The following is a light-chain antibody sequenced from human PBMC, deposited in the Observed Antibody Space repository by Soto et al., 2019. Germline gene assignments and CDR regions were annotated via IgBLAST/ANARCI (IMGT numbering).Light chain of an antibody. V-gene: IGLV3-1*01. CDR2: QDT. CDR1: KLGDKY. Sequence: SSELTQPPSVSVSPGQTASITCSGDKLGDKYASWYQQKPGQSPVLVISQDTKRPSGIPERFSGSNSGNTATLTISGTQAMDEADYYCQAYDTSVVFGGGTKLTVL. J-gene: IGLJ2*01. CDR3: QAYDTSVV.